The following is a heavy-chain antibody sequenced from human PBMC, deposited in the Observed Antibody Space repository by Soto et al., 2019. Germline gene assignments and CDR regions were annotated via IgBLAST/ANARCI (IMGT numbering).Heavy chain of an antibody. CDR3: ARAYDFWSGSRTQNYGMDV. J-gene: IGHJ6*02. D-gene: IGHD3-3*01. V-gene: IGHV4-34*01. Sequence: PSETLSLTCAVYGGSFSGYYWSWIRQPPGKGLEWIGEINHSGSTNYNPSLKSRVTISVDTSKNQFSLKLSSVTAADTAVYYCARAYDFWSGSRTQNYGMDVWGQGTTVTVYS. CDR2: INHSGST. CDR1: GGSFSGYY.